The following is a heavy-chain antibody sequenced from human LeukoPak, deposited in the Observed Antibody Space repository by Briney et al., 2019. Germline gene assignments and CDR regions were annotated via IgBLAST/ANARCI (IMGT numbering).Heavy chain of an antibody. Sequence: GGSLRLSCAASGFTFSSYSMNWVRQAPGKGLEWVSYISSSSSTIYYADSVKGRFTISRDNSKNMLYLQMNSLRAEDTAVYYCAANFDFWGQGTLVTVSS. V-gene: IGHV3-48*01. CDR2: ISSSSSTI. J-gene: IGHJ4*02. CDR3: AANFDF. CDR1: GFTFSSYS.